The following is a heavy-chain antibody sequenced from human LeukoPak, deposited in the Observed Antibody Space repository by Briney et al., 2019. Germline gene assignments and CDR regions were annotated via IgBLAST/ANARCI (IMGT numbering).Heavy chain of an antibody. D-gene: IGHD3-10*01. CDR2: IYHSGST. CDR3: ARGYAPTYYYGSGSYYFDY. J-gene: IGHJ4*02. CDR1: GGSISSSNW. V-gene: IGHV4-4*02. Sequence: SETLSLTCAVSGGSISSSNWWSWVRQPPGKGLEWIGEIYHSGSTNYNPSLKSRVTISVDESKNQFSLKLSSVTAADTAVYYCARGYAPTYYYGSGSYYFDYWGQGTLVTVSS.